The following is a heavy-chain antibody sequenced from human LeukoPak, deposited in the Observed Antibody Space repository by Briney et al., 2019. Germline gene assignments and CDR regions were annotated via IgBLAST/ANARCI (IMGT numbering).Heavy chain of an antibody. Sequence: PGGSLRLSCAASGFTFSDYSMNWVRQALGKGLEWVAVILSDGSKEFYTDSVKGRFTISRDNSKNTLYLQMNSLRAEDTAVYYCASWWELTGFDYWGQGALVTVSS. CDR1: GFTFSDYS. D-gene: IGHD1-26*01. J-gene: IGHJ4*02. V-gene: IGHV3-33*08. CDR3: ASWWELTGFDY. CDR2: ILSDGSKE.